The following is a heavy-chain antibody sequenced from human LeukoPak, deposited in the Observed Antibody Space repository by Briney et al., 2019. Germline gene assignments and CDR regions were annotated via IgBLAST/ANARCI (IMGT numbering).Heavy chain of an antibody. Sequence: SETLSLTCTVSGGSISSYYWNWIRQPPGKGLEWIWNIYYSGSANHNPSLKSRVTISRDTSKNQFSLKLTSVTTADTAVYYCARAGGVKTAALDLDYWGQGTLVTVSS. D-gene: IGHD6-25*01. V-gene: IGHV4-59*01. CDR1: GGSISSYY. CDR3: ARAGGVKTAALDLDY. CDR2: IYYSGSA. J-gene: IGHJ4*02.